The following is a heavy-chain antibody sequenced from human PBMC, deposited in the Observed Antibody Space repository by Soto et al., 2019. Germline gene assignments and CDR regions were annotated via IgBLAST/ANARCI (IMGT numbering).Heavy chain of an antibody. J-gene: IGHJ6*02. CDR3: TREAWYGFYGMDV. D-gene: IGHD6-13*01. Sequence: GSLRLSCTASAFTFGDYAMSWVRQAPGKGLEWVGFIRRKAYGGTTEYAAAVKGRFTISRYDSTSIACLQMNSLTTEDPAVYYCTREAWYGFYGMDVWGQGTTVTVSS. CDR2: IRRKAYGGTT. V-gene: IGHV3-49*04. CDR1: AFTFGDYA.